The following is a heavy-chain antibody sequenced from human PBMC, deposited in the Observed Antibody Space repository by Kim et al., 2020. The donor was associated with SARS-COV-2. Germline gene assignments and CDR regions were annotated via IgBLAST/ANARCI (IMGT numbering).Heavy chain of an antibody. D-gene: IGHD2-15*01. V-gene: IGHV3-23*05. J-gene: IGHJ4*02. Sequence: YAGSVKCRFTVSRDITKDTLYLQMHSLRADDTALYYCAKVHPSGGWPTFDSWGQGTLVAVSS. CDR3: AKVHPSGGWPTFDS.